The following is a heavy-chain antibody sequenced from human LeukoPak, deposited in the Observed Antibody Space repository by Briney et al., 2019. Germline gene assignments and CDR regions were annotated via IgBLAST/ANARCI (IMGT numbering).Heavy chain of an antibody. CDR3: ARGEWDLRD. D-gene: IGHD1-26*01. CDR2: INWNGGST. J-gene: IGHJ4*02. V-gene: IGHV3-20*04. CDR1: GFIFADHG. Sequence: GGSLRLSCAASGFIFADHGMTWVRQVPGKGLEWVSGINWNGGSTGYVDSVKGRFTISRDNAKNVLFLEMNNLRAEDTAFYYCARGEWDLRDWGQGTLVIVSS.